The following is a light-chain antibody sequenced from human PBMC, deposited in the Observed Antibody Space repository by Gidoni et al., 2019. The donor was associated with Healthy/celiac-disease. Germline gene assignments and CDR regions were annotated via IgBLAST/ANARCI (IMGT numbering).Light chain of an antibody. Sequence: QSALTQPASVSGSPGQSITISCTGTSSDVGGYNYVSWYHQHPGKAPKLMIYDVSNRPSGVSNRFAGSKSGNTASLTISGRQAEDEADYYCSSYTSSSTLEVFGTGTKVTVL. CDR3: SSYTSSSTLEV. J-gene: IGLJ1*01. V-gene: IGLV2-14*01. CDR1: SSDVGGYNY. CDR2: DVS.